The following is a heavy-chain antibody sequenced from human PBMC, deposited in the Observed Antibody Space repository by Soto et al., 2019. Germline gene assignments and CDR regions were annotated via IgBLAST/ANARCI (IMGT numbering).Heavy chain of an antibody. Sequence: SETLSLTCTFSCGSIISSSYYWGWIRQPPVKGLEWIGSIYYSGSTYYNPSLKSRVTISVDTSKNQFSLKLSSVTAADTAVYYCAREVTTGGYYYYYYGMDVWGQGTTVTVS. J-gene: IGHJ6*02. V-gene: IGHV4-39*01. CDR2: IYYSGST. CDR3: AREVTTGGYYYYYYGMDV. D-gene: IGHD4-17*01. CDR1: CGSIISSSYY.